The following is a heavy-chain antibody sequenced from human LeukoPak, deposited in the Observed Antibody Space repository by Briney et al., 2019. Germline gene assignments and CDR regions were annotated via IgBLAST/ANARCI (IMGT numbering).Heavy chain of an antibody. CDR2: IVGSGGIT. Sequence: PGGSLRLSCAASGFTFSTYAMGWVRQAPGKRLEWVSAIVGSGGITYYADSVKGRFTISGDNSRNTVYLQMNSLRAEDTAVYFCAKGSTTSGYYFDSWGQGTLVTVSS. D-gene: IGHD2/OR15-2a*01. J-gene: IGHJ4*02. V-gene: IGHV3-23*01. CDR3: AKGSTTSGYYFDS. CDR1: GFTFSTYA.